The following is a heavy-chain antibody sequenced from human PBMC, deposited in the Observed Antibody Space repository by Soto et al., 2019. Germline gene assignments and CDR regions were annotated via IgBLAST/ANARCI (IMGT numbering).Heavy chain of an antibody. V-gene: IGHV3-23*01. CDR1: VFTFSSYA. D-gene: IGHD5-12*01. CDR2: ISGSGGGT. J-gene: IGHJ6*02. Sequence: PGGSLRLSCAASVFTFSSYAMSLVRQAPGKGLEWVSAISGSGGGTYYADSVKGRFTISGYNSKNTLYLQMNSLRAEDTAVYYCARSLLSGYDFNYYYGMEVWGQGTTLTVSS. CDR3: ARSLLSGYDFNYYYGMEV.